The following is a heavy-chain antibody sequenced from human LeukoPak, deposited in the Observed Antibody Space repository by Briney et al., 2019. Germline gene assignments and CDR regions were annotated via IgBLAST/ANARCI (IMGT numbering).Heavy chain of an antibody. Sequence: PSETLSLTCTVSGGSISNYYWSWIRQPAGKGLEWIGRIYSSGSTNYNPSLKSRVTMSVDTSKNQFSLKLSSVTAADTAVYYCATTTYYYDSSGYYRDYWGQGTLVTVSS. CDR3: ATTTYYYDSSGYYRDY. V-gene: IGHV4-4*07. CDR1: GGSISNYY. J-gene: IGHJ4*02. D-gene: IGHD3-22*01. CDR2: IYSSGST.